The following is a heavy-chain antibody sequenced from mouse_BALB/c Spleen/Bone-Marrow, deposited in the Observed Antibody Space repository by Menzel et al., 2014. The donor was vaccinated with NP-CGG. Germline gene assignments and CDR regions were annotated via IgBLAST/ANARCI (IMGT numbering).Heavy chain of an antibody. CDR2: IDPANGNT. Sequence: VQLQQSGAELVKPGASVKLSCTASGFNIKDTYMHWVKQRPEQGLEWIGRIDPANGNTKYDPEFQGKATITADTSSNTALLQLSSLTSEDTDGYYCARYYRYGSYAMDDWGQGTSVTVSS. D-gene: IGHD2-14*01. J-gene: IGHJ4*01. CDR1: GFNIKDTY. CDR3: ARYYRYGSYAMDD. V-gene: IGHV14-3*02.